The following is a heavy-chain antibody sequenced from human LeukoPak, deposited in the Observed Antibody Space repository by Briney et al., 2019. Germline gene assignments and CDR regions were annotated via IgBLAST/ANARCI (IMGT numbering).Heavy chain of an antibody. CDR3: AKGGPRYSYNWFDP. J-gene: IGHJ5*02. CDR2: ISGSGGST. D-gene: IGHD2-15*01. CDR1: EFTFSSYS. Sequence: GGSLRLSCAASEFTFSSYSMNWVRQAPGKGLEWVSAISGSGGSTYYADSVKGRFTISRDNSKNTLYLQMNSLRAEDTAVYYCAKGGPRYSYNWFDPWGQGTLVTVSS. V-gene: IGHV3-23*01.